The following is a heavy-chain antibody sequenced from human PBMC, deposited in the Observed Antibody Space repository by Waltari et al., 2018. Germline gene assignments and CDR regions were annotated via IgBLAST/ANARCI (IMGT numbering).Heavy chain of an antibody. CDR2: IIPIFGTA. V-gene: IGHV1-69*05. D-gene: IGHD5-12*01. CDR1: GGHFSSYA. CDR3: ARTVATFRELAEYFQH. Sequence: QVKLVQSGAEVKKPGSSVKVSCKASGGHFSSYAISWVRQAPGQGLEWMGGIIPIFGTANYAQKFQGRVTITTDESTSTAYMELSSLRSEDTAVYYCARTVATFRELAEYFQHWGQGTLFTVSS. J-gene: IGHJ1*01.